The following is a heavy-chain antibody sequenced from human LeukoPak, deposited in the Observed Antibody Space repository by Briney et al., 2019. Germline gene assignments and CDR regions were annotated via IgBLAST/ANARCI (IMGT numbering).Heavy chain of an antibody. CDR1: GGSISSYY. J-gene: IGHJ4*02. CDR2: FYYGGST. CDR3: ARSGGWYYYFDY. Sequence: SETLSLTCTVPGGSISSYYWSWIRQPPGEGLEWIGYFYYGGSTNYNPSLKSRVTISLDTPKNQFSLKLSSVTAADTAVYYCARSGGWYYYFDYWGQGTLVTVSS. V-gene: IGHV4-59*08. D-gene: IGHD6-19*01.